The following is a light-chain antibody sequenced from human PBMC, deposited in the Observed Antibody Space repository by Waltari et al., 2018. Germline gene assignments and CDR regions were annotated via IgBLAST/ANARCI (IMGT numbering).Light chain of an antibody. CDR1: GLRTFY. V-gene: IGLV3-19*01. CDR3: NTRDISGDHLV. J-gene: IGLJ1*01. CDR2: DEN. Sequence: SSELTQEPAVSVALGQTVRITCHGGGLRTFYANWYQQKPGRAPLLFSYDENYRPSWIPDRFSGSRSGNTASLTISGAQAEDEADYYCNTRDISGDHLVFGSGTKVTVL.